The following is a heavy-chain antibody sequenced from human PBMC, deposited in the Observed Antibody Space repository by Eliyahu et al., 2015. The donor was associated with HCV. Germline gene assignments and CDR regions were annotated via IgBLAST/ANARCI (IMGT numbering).Heavy chain of an antibody. V-gene: IGHV1-46*01. CDR3: ARARLYGSGSFFPLRY. Sequence: QVQLVQSGAEVKKPGASVKVSCKASGYTFTSYYMHWVRQAPGQGLEWMGIINPSGGSTSYAQKFQGRVTMTRDTSTSTVYMELSSLRSEDTAVYYCARARLYGSGSFFPLRYWGQGTLVTVSS. D-gene: IGHD3-10*01. CDR2: INPSGGST. J-gene: IGHJ4*02. CDR1: GYTFTSYY.